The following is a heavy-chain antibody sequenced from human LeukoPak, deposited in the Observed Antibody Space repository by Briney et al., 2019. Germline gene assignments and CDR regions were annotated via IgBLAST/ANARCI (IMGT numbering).Heavy chain of an antibody. D-gene: IGHD3-9*01. V-gene: IGHV4-61*02. J-gene: IGHJ1*01. CDR1: GGSISSGRYS. Sequence: SQTLSLTCTVSGGSISSGRYSWSWIRQPAGKGLEWIGRIYTSGSTNYNPSLKSRVTISVDTSKNQFSLKLSSVTAADTAVYYCARGPLNGITEYFQRWGQGTLVTVS. CDR2: IYTSGST. CDR3: ARGPLNGITEYFQR.